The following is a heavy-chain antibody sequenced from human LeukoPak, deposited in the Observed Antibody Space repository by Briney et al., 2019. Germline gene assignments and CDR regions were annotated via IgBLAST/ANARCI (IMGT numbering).Heavy chain of an antibody. Sequence: GASVKVSCKASGYTFTSYGISWVRQAPGQGLEWMGWISAYNGNTNYAQKLQGRVTMTTDTSTSTAYMELRSLRSDDTAVYYCARVPSGYYYYYYYMDVWGKGTTVTVSS. V-gene: IGHV1-18*01. J-gene: IGHJ6*03. CDR1: GYTFTSYG. CDR2: ISAYNGNT. CDR3: ARVPSGYYYYYYYMDV. D-gene: IGHD3-10*01.